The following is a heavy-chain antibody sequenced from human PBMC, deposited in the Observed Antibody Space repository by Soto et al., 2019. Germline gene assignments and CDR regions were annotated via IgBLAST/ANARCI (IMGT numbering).Heavy chain of an antibody. CDR3: AKKGGSYGYYYYYYMDV. CDR1: GFTFSSYA. Sequence: PGGSLSLSCAASGFTFSSYAMSWVRQAPGKGLEWVSAISGSGGSTYYADSVKGRFTISRDNSKNTLYLQMNSLRAEDTAVYYCAKKGGSYGYYYYYYMDVWGKGTTVTVSS. D-gene: IGHD4-17*01. CDR2: ISGSGGST. J-gene: IGHJ6*03. V-gene: IGHV3-23*01.